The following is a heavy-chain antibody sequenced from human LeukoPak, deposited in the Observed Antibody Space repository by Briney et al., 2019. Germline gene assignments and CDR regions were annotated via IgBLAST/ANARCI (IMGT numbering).Heavy chain of an antibody. CDR1: GGSISSSSYY. CDR3: ARLRRPCSSTSCYGYWFDP. V-gene: IGHV4-39*01. D-gene: IGHD2-2*01. J-gene: IGHJ5*02. CDR2: IYYSGST. Sequence: SETLSLTCTVSGGSISSSSYYWGWIRQPPGKGLEWIGSIYYSGSTYYNPSLKSRVTISVDTSKNQFSLKLSSVTAADTAVYYCARLRRPCSSTSCYGYWFDPWGQGTLVIVSS.